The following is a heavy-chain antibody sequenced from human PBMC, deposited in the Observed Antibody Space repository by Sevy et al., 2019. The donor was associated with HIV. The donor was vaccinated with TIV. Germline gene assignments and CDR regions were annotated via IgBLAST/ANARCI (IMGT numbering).Heavy chain of an antibody. Sequence: GGYLRLSCAASGFTFTNAWMSWVRQAPGKGLEWVGRIKSETDGGPTDYAAPVKGRFSISRDGSKNTLFLQMDSLKTEDTAVYYCTTYISSWYGGLSWGQGTLVIVSS. CDR1: GFTFTNAW. D-gene: IGHD6-13*01. CDR3: TTYISSWYGGLS. J-gene: IGHJ5*02. V-gene: IGHV3-15*01. CDR2: IKSETDGGPT.